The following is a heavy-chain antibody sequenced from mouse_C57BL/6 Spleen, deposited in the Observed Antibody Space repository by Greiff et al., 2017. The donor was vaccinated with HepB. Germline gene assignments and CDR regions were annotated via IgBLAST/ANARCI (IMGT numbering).Heavy chain of an antibody. CDR2: IYPRSGNT. D-gene: IGHD2-5*01. J-gene: IGHJ3*01. Sequence: QVQLKESGAELARPGASVKLSCKASGYTFTSYGISWVKQRTGQGLEWIGEIYPRSGNTYYNEKFKGKATLTADKSSSTAYMELRSLTSEDSAVYFCAREESNWFAYWGQGTLVTVSA. CDR1: GYTFTSYG. CDR3: AREESNWFAY. V-gene: IGHV1-81*01.